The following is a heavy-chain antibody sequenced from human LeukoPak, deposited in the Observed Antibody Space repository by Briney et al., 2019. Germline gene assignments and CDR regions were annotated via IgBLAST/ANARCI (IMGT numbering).Heavy chain of an antibody. V-gene: IGHV3-23*01. J-gene: IGHJ4*02. Sequence: GGSLRLSCAASGFSFSTYAMSWVRQAPGKGLEWVSSNSHDGGGKYYADSVKGRFTISRDNSKGTLHLQMSSLRAEDTAIYYCAKRESSSNSPIDYWGQGTLVTVSS. CDR1: GFSFSTYA. D-gene: IGHD2-2*01. CDR2: NSHDGGGK. CDR3: AKRESSSNSPIDY.